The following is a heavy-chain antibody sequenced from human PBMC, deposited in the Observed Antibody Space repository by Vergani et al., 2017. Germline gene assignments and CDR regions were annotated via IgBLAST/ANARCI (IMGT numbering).Heavy chain of an antibody. CDR2: IYYSGST. D-gene: IGHD2-21*02. CDR3: ARHLAYCGGDCYPYYYGMDV. J-gene: IGHJ6*01. Sequence: QLQLQESGPGLVKPSATLSLTCSVSCASIRSSNYYWGWIRQPPGKGLEWIGSIYYSGSTYYNPSLKSRVTISVDTSKNQFSLKLSSVTAADTAVYYCARHLAYCGGDCYPYYYGMDVWGQGTTVTVSS. V-gene: IGHV4-39*01. CDR1: CASIRSSNYY.